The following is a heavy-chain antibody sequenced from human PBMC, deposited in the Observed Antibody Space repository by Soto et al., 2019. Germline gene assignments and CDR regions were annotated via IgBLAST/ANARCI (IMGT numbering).Heavy chain of an antibody. J-gene: IGHJ4*02. D-gene: IGHD6-25*01. CDR1: GLTFSRAP. CDR3: VSGFDS. Sequence: SVKVSCKASGLTFSRAPVQWVRHARGQRLEWIGWIVVGSGNTNYAQKFQERVTITRDMSTSTAYMELSSLRAEDTAVYYCVSGFDSWGQGTLVTVSS. CDR2: IVVGSGNT. V-gene: IGHV1-58*01.